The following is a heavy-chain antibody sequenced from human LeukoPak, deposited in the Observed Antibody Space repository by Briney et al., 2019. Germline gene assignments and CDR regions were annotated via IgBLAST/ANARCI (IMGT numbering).Heavy chain of an antibody. CDR2: ISGSGGST. D-gene: IGHD3-22*01. V-gene: IGHV3-23*01. Sequence: PGGSLRLSCAASGFTFSSYAMSWVRQAPGKGLEWVSAISGSGGSTYYADSVKGRFTISRDNSKNTLYLQMNSLRAEDTAVYYCAKATWDYYDSRGYYYFDYGGQGTLVTVSS. CDR3: AKATWDYYDSRGYYYFDY. J-gene: IGHJ4*02. CDR1: GFTFSSYA.